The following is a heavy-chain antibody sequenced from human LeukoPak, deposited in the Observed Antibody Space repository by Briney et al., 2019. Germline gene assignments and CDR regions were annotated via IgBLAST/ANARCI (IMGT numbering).Heavy chain of an antibody. Sequence: GGSLRLSCAASGFTFSSYEMNWVRQAPGKGLEWVSYISSSGNTIYYADSVKGRFTISRDNAKNSLFLQMNSLRAEDTAVYYCARALRYCSGGNCYFGGLGYMDVWGKGTTVTISS. V-gene: IGHV3-48*03. CDR3: ARALRYCSGGNCYFGGLGYMDV. CDR2: ISSSGNTI. J-gene: IGHJ6*03. CDR1: GFTFSSYE. D-gene: IGHD2-15*01.